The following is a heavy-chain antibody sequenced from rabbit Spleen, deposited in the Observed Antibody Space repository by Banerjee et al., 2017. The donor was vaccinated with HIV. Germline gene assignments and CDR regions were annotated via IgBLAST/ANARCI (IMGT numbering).Heavy chain of an antibody. J-gene: IGHJ4*01. D-gene: IGHD4-1*01. CDR2: AYAGSSGST. CDR3: ARDLAGVIGWNFNL. Sequence: QSLEESGGGLVKPGASLTLTCKASGFSFNSGYDMCWVRQAPGKGLEWVACAYAGSSGSTYSATWAKGRFTISKTSSTTVTLQMTSLTVADTATYFCARDLAGVIGWNFNLWGQGTLVTVS. CDR1: GFSFNSGYD. V-gene: IGHV1S40*01.